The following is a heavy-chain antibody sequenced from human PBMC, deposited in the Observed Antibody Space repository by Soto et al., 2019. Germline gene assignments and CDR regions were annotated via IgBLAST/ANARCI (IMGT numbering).Heavy chain of an antibody. CDR3: APSYCSGGSCYAFDI. V-gene: IGHV4-39*01. D-gene: IGHD2-15*01. CDR2: IYYSGST. J-gene: IGHJ3*02. CDR1: GGSISSSSYY. Sequence: SETLSLTCTVSGGSISSSSYYWGWIRQPPGKGLEWIGSIYYSGSTYYNPSLKSRVTISVDTSKNQFSLKLSSVTAADTAVYYCAPSYCSGGSCYAFDIWGQGTMVTVSS.